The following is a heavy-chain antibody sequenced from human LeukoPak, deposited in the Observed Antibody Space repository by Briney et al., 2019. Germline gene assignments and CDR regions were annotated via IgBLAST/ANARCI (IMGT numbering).Heavy chain of an antibody. V-gene: IGHV4-59*01. J-gene: IGHJ4*02. CDR2: MYYSGST. Sequence: PSETLSLTCTVPGGSMSRYYWSWIRQPPGKGLEWIGYMYYSGSTKYIPSLKSRVTISVDTSKNQFSLKLSSVTAADTAVYYCARSSTGSYFDYWGQGTLVTVSS. CDR1: GGSMSRYY. D-gene: IGHD3-3*02. CDR3: ARSSTGSYFDY.